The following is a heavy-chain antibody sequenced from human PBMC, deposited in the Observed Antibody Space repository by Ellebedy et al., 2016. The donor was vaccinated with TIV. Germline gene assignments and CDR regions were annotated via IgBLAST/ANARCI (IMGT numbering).Heavy chain of an antibody. Sequence: GGSLRLSXVTSGFSFRSYAMSWVRQAPGKGLDWVAAISGDGRDTGYYADSVKGRFTISRDNSKSTLYLQMNSLRVEDSALYYCANAWAYCGNRCYTYHFDYWGRGTLVTISS. V-gene: IGHV3-23*01. CDR3: ANAWAYCGNRCYTYHFDY. CDR2: ISGDGRDTG. CDR1: GFSFRSYA. D-gene: IGHD2-21*01. J-gene: IGHJ4*02.